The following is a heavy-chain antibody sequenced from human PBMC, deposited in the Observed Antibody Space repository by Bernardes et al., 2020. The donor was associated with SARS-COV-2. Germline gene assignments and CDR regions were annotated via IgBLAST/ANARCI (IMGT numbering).Heavy chain of an antibody. J-gene: IGHJ4*02. D-gene: IGHD4-17*01. CDR1: GFTFISYD. Sequence: GGSLRLSCAASGFTFISYDMHWVRQAPGKGLEWVALSSYDGTKKYYADSVKGRFSISRDNSENTLFLQMNSLRAEDTAVYFCARDSPRSYGDYDLDYWGQGTLVTVSS. CDR2: SSYDGTKK. CDR3: ARDSPRSYGDYDLDY. V-gene: IGHV3-33*01.